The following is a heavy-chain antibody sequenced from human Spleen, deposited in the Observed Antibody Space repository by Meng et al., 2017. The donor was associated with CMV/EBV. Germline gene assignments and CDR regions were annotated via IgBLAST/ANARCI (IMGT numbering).Heavy chain of an antibody. CDR2: ISAYNDDT. CDR3: ARDAYYDTSGYHVIDTYYGMDV. Sequence: ASVKVSCKASGCTFTNYGFSWVRQAPGQGLEWMGWISAYNDDTSYAQKFQGRVTMTTDTSTSTASMEPRSLRSDDTAVYYCARDAYYDTSGYHVIDTYYGMDVWGQGTTVTVSS. CDR1: GCTFTNYG. V-gene: IGHV1-18*01. D-gene: IGHD3-22*01. J-gene: IGHJ6*02.